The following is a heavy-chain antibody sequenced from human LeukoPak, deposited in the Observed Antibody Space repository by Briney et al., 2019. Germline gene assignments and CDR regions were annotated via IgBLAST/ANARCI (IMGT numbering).Heavy chain of an antibody. CDR3: ARASRAYGISWPPDY. J-gene: IGHJ4*02. CDR2: ISYDGSNK. Sequence: GRSLRLSCAASGFTFSSYAMHWVRQAPGKGLEWVSVISYDGSNKYYADSVKGRFTISRDNYKNTLYLQMNSLRAEDTAVYYCARASRAYGISWPPDYWGQGTLVTVSS. CDR1: GFTFSSYA. V-gene: IGHV3-30-3*01. D-gene: IGHD6-13*01.